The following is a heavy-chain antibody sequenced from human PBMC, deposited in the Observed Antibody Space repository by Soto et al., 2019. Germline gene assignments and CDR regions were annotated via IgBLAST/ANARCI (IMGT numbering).Heavy chain of an antibody. J-gene: IGHJ4*02. V-gene: IGHV3-23*01. CDR2: ITDTGGST. CDR1: GGTFSSYA. CDR3: AKDTPIVVALCNY. Sequence: SCNASGGTFSSYAMSWCRQAPGKGLEWVSAITDTGGSTYYADSVKGRFTISRDNSKNTLYLQMNSLRGEDTAVYYCAKDTPIVVALCNYWGQGTLVTVSS. D-gene: IGHD3-22*01.